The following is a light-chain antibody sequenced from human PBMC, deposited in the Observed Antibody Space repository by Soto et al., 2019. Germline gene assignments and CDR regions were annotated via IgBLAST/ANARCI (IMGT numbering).Light chain of an antibody. CDR3: KQRYSSLPT. V-gene: IGKV1-27*01. Sequence: DIQLTQSPSSLSASVGDRVTITCRVSQGISSYLNWYRQKPGKVHKLLIYSAYNLQSGVQSRFSGSGSGTDFTLTISSLQPEDVATYYCKQRYSSLPTFGQGTKVDIK. CDR1: QGISSY. CDR2: SAY. J-gene: IGKJ1*01.